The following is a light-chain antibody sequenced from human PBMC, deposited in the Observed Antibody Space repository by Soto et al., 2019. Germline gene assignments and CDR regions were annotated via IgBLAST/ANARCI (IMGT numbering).Light chain of an antibody. Sequence: EIVMPQSPVTLSVSPGERATLSCRASQSVSSNLAWYQHKPGQAPRLLIYDAATRDTGVPARFSGSGSGTEFTLTISSLQSEDLAVYYCQQYNNWPPITFGQGTRLEIK. V-gene: IGKV3-15*01. CDR2: DAA. J-gene: IGKJ5*01. CDR1: QSVSSN. CDR3: QQYNNWPPIT.